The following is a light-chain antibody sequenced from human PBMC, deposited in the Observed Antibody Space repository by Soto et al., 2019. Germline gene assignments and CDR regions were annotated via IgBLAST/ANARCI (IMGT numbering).Light chain of an antibody. V-gene: IGKV3-20*01. J-gene: IGKJ2*01. CDR3: QQTFHSPRT. CDR1: QSVISDF. CDR2: DAS. Sequence: EIVLTQSPGTLSLSPGETASLSCRASQSVISDFLAWYQQTRGQPPRLLIYDASKRATGIPARFSGSGSGTAFTLTISRVEPEDSAVYYRQQTFHSPRTFGQGTRLEIK.